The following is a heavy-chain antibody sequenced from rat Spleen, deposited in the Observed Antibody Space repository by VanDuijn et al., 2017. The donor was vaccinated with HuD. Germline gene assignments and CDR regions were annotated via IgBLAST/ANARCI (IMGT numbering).Heavy chain of an antibody. D-gene: IGHD1-9*01. J-gene: IGHJ2*01. CDR1: GFTFNNYG. CDR2: INWGGSST. Sequence: EVQLVESDGGLVQPGRSLKLSCAASGFTFNNYGMHWIRQAPKNGLEWVASINWGGSSTYYPDNVKGRFTISRDNVESTLYLQMDSLRSEDTATYYCARRHYGYTDYFDYWGQGVMVTVSS. CDR3: ARRHYGYTDYFDY. V-gene: IGHV5-29*01.